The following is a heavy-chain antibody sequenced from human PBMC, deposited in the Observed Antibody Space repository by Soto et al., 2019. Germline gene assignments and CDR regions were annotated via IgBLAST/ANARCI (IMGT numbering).Heavy chain of an antibody. D-gene: IGHD1-26*01. J-gene: IGHJ4*02. CDR2: SSGSGDSA. CDR1: GFTFSSFA. Sequence: EVQLLESGGGLVQPGGSLRLSCAASGFTFSSFAMRWVRQAPGKGLVWVSSSSGSGDSAYYAASVKGRFTISRDNSKNTLYLQMNSRRAEDTAVYYCARRGSGNYYDYWGQGTLVTVSS. CDR3: ARRGSGNYYDY. V-gene: IGHV3-23*01.